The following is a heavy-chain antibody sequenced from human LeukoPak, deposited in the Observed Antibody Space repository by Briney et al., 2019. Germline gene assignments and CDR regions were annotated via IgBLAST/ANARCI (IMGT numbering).Heavy chain of an antibody. J-gene: IGHJ5*02. CDR3: ARDLNDGVVPAAISPVGNWFDP. Sequence: SETLSLTCNVSGGSISRSSYYWGWIRQPPGKGLEWIGSAYYSGSTYYNPSLKSRVTISVDTSKNQFSLKLTSVTAADTAVYYCARDLNDGVVPAAISPVGNWFDPWGQGTLVTVSS. D-gene: IGHD2-2*02. CDR2: AYYSGST. V-gene: IGHV4-39*07. CDR1: GGSISRSSYY.